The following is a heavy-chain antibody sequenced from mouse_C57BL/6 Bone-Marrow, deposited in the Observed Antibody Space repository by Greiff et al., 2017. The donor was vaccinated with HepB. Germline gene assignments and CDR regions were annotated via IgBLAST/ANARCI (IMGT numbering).Heavy chain of an antibody. J-gene: IGHJ2*01. CDR2: IYPGGGYT. Sequence: VQLQQSGAELVRPGTSVKMSCKASGYTFTNYWIGWAKQRPGHGLEWIGDIYPGGGYTNYNEKFKGKATLTADKSSSTAYIQFSSLTSEDSAIYYCARSVLRDYWGQGTTLTVSS. D-gene: IGHD1-1*01. V-gene: IGHV1-63*01. CDR1: GYTFTNYW. CDR3: ARSVLRDY.